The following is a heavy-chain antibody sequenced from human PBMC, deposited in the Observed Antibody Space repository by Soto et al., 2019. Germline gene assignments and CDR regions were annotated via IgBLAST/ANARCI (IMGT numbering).Heavy chain of an antibody. Sequence: QVQLVESGGGVVQPGRSLRLSCAASGFTFSSYGMHWVRQAPGKGLEWVAVIWYDGSNKYYEDSVKGRFPISRDNSKNTLYLQMNSLRAEDTAVYYCARGWGYFDYWGQGNLVTVSS. V-gene: IGHV3-33*01. J-gene: IGHJ4*02. CDR2: IWYDGSNK. CDR1: GFTFSSYG. D-gene: IGHD7-27*01. CDR3: ARGWGYFDY.